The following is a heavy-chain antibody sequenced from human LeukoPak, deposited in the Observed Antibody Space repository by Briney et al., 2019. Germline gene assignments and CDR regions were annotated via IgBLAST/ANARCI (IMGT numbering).Heavy chain of an antibody. CDR3: ASGYCSGGSCGGLYYYYGMDV. D-gene: IGHD2-15*01. CDR1: GGSISSSSYY. V-gene: IGHV4-39*01. CDR2: IYYSGST. J-gene: IGHJ6*02. Sequence: SETLSLTCTVSGGSISSSSYYWGWIRQPPGKGLEWIGSIYYSGSTYYNPSLKSRVTISVDTSKNQFSLKLGSVTAADTAVYYCASGYCSGGSCGGLYYYYGMDVWGQGTTVTVSS.